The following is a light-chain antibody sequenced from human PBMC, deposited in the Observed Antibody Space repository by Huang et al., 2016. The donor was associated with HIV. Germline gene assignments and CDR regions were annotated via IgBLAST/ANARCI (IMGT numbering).Light chain of an antibody. CDR1: QRVSSSF. V-gene: IGKV3-20*01. Sequence: EIVLTQSPGTLSLSSGERATLSCRASQRVSSSFLAWYQQKPGQAPRLLIYGASSMATGVPDRFSGSGSGTDFTLTISRLDPEDFAVYYCQQYATSPYTFGQGTKLEIK. CDR3: QQYATSPYT. CDR2: GAS. J-gene: IGKJ2*01.